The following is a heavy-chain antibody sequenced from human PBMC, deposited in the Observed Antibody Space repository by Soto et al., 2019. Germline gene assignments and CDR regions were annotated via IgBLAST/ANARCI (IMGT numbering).Heavy chain of an antibody. CDR2: IYYSGST. CDR3: ARGAYDFWSPLDV. J-gene: IGHJ6*02. Sequence: KSSETLSLTCTVSGGSISSYYWSWIRQPPGKGLEWIGYIYYSGSTNYNPSLKSRVTISVDTSKNQFSLKLSSVTAADTAVYYCARGAYDFWSPLDVWGQGTTVTVSS. D-gene: IGHD3-3*01. CDR1: GGSISSYY. V-gene: IGHV4-59*01.